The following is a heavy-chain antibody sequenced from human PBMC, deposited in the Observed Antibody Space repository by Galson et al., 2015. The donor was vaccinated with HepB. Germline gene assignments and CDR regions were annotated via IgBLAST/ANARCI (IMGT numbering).Heavy chain of an antibody. D-gene: IGHD4-17*01. CDR3: ASTFSTVTTNRDDAFDI. CDR2: INPSGGST. V-gene: IGHV1-46*03. J-gene: IGHJ3*02. Sequence: SVKVSCKASGYTFTSYYMHWVRQAPGQGLEWMGIINPSGGSTSYAQKFQGRVTMTRDTSTSTVYMELSSLRSEDTAVYYCASTFSTVTTNRDDAFDIWGQGTMVTVSS. CDR1: GYTFTSYY.